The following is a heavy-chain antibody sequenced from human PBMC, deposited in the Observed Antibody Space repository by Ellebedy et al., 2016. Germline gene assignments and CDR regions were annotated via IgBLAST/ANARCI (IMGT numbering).Heavy chain of an antibody. CDR1: GVTFSSYA. V-gene: IGHV3-23*01. Sequence: GGSLRLXXAASGVTFSSYAMCWVRQIPGNWLEWVAAISGSGGDTWYGDSMRGRVTISRDNSKNTLYLHMNNLRAEDTAIYYCVRARDETGSYLHYWGQGTLVTVSS. D-gene: IGHD3-16*02. CDR2: ISGSGGDT. J-gene: IGHJ4*02. CDR3: VRARDETGSYLHY.